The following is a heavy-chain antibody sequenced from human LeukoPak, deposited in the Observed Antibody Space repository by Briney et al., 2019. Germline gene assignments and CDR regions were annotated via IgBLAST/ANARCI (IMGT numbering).Heavy chain of an antibody. D-gene: IGHD2-2*01. Sequence: GGSLRLSCAASGFTFRSHAMSWVRQAPGKGLDYVSTITGSGGSTYYANSVKGRFTVSRDNSKNTLYLQMNSLRAEDTAVYYCAKEQPTAYFDYWGQGSLVTVSS. J-gene: IGHJ4*02. CDR3: AKEQPTAYFDY. CDR2: ITGSGGST. CDR1: GFTFRSHA. V-gene: IGHV3-23*01.